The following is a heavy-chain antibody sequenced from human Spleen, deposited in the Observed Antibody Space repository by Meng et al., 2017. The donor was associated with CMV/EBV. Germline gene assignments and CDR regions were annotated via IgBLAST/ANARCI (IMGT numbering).Heavy chain of an antibody. D-gene: IGHD6-6*01. J-gene: IGHJ2*01. V-gene: IGHV3-21*01. CDR3: AVLSSSGRLDL. CDR2: ISSSNNNI. CDR1: GLTFGGYI. Sequence: SCAAAGLTFGGYIMNWVRQAPEKRLEWVSSISSSNNNIYYADSGKSRFTISRDNAKNSLYLQMNSLRAEDTAVYYCAVLSSSGRLDLWGRGTLVTVSS.